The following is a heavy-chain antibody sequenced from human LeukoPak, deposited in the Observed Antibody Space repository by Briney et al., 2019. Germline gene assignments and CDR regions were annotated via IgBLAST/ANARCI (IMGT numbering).Heavy chain of an antibody. CDR2: ISYDGSNK. J-gene: IGHJ4*02. V-gene: IGHV3-30*04. D-gene: IGHD6-13*01. CDR3: ARVGIAAAGNFDY. Sequence: GRSLRLSCAASGFTFSSYAMHWVRQAPGKGLEWVAVISYDGSNKYYADSVKGRFTISRDNSKNTLYLQMNSLRAEDTAVYYCARVGIAAAGNFDYWGQGTLVTASS. CDR1: GFTFSSYA.